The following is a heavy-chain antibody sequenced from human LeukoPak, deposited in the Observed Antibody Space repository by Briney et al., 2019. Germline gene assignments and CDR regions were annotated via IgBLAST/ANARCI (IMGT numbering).Heavy chain of an antibody. V-gene: IGHV3-49*04. J-gene: IGHJ4*02. CDR2: IRSKAHGGTV. CDR3: AKGHGY. Sequence: PGGSLRLSCAASGFTFSNAWMSWVRQAPGKGLEWVGFIRSKAHGGTVDYAASVKGRFIISRDDSKSIAYLQMTSLKTEDTAVYYCAKGHGYWGQGTSVTVSS. CDR1: GFTFSNAW.